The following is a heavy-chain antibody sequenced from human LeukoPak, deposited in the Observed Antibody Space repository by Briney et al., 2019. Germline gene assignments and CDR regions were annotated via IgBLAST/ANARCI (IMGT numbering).Heavy chain of an antibody. D-gene: IGHD5-18*01. CDR1: GGSFSGYY. CDR2: INHSGST. Sequence: PSETLSLTCAVYGGSFSGYYWSWIRRPPGKGLEWIGEINHSGSTNYNPSLKSRVTISVDTSKNQFSLKLSSVTAADTAVYYCARGPRGYSYGPFDYWGQGTLVTVSS. V-gene: IGHV4-34*01. J-gene: IGHJ4*02. CDR3: ARGPRGYSYGPFDY.